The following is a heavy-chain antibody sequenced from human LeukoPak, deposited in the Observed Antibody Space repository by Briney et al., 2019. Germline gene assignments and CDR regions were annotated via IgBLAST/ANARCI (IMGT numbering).Heavy chain of an antibody. J-gene: IGHJ4*02. CDR2: INHSGST. D-gene: IGHD2-15*01. V-gene: IGHV4-34*01. Sequence: SETLSLTCAVYGGSSSGYYWSWIRQPPVKGLEWIGEINHSGSTNYNPSLKGRVTISVDTSKNQFSLKLSSVTAADTAVYYCARGNRLVVVPATPDFDYWGQGTLVTVSS. CDR3: ARGNRLVVVPATPDFDY. CDR1: GGSSSGYY.